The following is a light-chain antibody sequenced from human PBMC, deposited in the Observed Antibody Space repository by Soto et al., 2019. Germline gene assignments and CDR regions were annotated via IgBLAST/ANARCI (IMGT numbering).Light chain of an antibody. Sequence: QSALTQPRSVSGSPGQSVTISCTGTSSDVGGYNYVSWYQQHPGKAPKLMIYDVSKRPSGVPDRFSGSKSGNTAPLTISGLQAEDGADYYCCSYAGSYTYFFGTGTKVTVL. CDR3: CSYAGSYTYF. J-gene: IGLJ1*01. V-gene: IGLV2-11*01. CDR2: DVS. CDR1: SSDVGGYNY.